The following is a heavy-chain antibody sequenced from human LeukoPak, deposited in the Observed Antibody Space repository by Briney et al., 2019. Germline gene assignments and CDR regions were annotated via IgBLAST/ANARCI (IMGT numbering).Heavy chain of an antibody. D-gene: IGHD5-18*01. CDR3: AKDRGAIQLWLDY. Sequence: QPGGSLRLSCAASGFTFSSYGMHWVRQAPGKGLEWVAVIWYDGSNKYYADSVKGRFTISRDNSKNTLYLQMNSLRAEDTAVYYCAKDRGAIQLWLDYWGQGTLVTVSS. V-gene: IGHV3-30*02. J-gene: IGHJ4*02. CDR2: IWYDGSNK. CDR1: GFTFSSYG.